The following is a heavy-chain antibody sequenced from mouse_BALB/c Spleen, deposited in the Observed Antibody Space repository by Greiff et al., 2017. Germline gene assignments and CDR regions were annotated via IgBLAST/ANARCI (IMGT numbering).Heavy chain of an antibody. D-gene: IGHD2-1*01. CDR2: IYPSDSYT. V-gene: IGHV1-69*02. J-gene: IGHJ3*01. CDR3: TRSGNPAWFAY. Sequence: QVQLQQPGAELVRPGASVKLSCKASGYTFTSYWINWVKQRPGQGLEWIGNIYPSDSYTNYNQKFKDKATLTVDKSSSTAYMQLSSPTSEDSAVYYCTRSGNPAWFAYWGQGTLVTVSA. CDR1: GYTFTSYW.